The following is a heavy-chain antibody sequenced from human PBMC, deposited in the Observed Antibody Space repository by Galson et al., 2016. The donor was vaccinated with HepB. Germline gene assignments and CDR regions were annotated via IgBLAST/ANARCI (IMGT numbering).Heavy chain of an antibody. CDR3: AGYNRNIDRYSIGY. D-gene: IGHD1-14*01. CDR2: IHHSGST. V-gene: IGHV4-59*01. J-gene: IGHJ4*02. CDR1: GAPISSYH. Sequence: LSLTCTVSGAPISSYHWSWIRQPPEKGLEWIGYIHHSGSTNCNPSLKSRVTMSLDTSKNQFSLKLSSVTAADTALYHCAGYNRNIDRYSIGYWGQGTLVTVSS.